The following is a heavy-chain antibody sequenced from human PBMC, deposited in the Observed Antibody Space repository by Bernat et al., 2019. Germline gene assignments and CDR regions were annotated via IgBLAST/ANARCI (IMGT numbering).Heavy chain of an antibody. D-gene: IGHD3-22*01. J-gene: IGHJ4*02. CDR2: ISSSGSTI. CDR1: GFTFSSYG. V-gene: IGHV3-48*04. CDR3: ATLGYYYDSSGYRPFDY. Sequence: VQLVESGGGVVQPGRSLRLSCAASGFTFSSYGMHWVRQAPGKGLEWVSYISSSGSTIYYADSVKGRFTISRDNAKNSLYLQMNSLRAEDTAVYYCATLGYYYDSSGYRPFDYWGQGTLVTVSS.